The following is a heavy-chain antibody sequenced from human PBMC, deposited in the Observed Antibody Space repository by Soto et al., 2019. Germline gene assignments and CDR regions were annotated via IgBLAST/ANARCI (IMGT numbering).Heavy chain of an antibody. Sequence: QVQLQESGPGLVKPSETLSLTCTVSGGSISSYYWSWIRQPPGKGLEWIGYIYYSGSTNYNPSLKSRVTISVDTSKNQFSLKLSSVTAADTAVYYCARVGYYGSGSGHWFDPWGQGTLVTVSS. CDR2: IYYSGST. J-gene: IGHJ5*02. CDR1: GGSISSYY. D-gene: IGHD3-10*01. V-gene: IGHV4-59*01. CDR3: ARVGYYGSGSGHWFDP.